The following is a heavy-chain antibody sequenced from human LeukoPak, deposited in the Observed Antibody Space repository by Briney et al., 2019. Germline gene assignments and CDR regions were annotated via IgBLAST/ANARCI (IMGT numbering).Heavy chain of an antibody. CDR1: GXIFSNYG. CDR3: ARAYYYDVSVTPDY. CDR2: IWYDGRNE. V-gene: IGHV3-33*01. J-gene: IGHJ4*02. D-gene: IGHD3-22*01. Sequence: PGGSLRLSCVASGXIFSNYGMHWVRQAPGKGLEWVAVIWYDGRNEYYADSVKGRFTISRDTSKNTLYLQMNSLRAEDTAVYYCARAYYYDVSVTPDYWGQGTLVTVSS.